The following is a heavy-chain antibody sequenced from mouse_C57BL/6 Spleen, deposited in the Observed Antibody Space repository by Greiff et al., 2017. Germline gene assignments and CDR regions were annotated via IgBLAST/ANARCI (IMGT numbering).Heavy chain of an antibody. CDR3: ARDYCGSSYVDY. CDR2: IHPNSGST. V-gene: IGHV1-64*01. J-gene: IGHJ4*01. Sequence: VQLQQPGAELVKPGASVKLSCKASGYTFTSYWMHWVKQRPGQGLEWIGMIHPNSGSTNYNEKFKSKATLTVDKSSSTAYMQLRSLTSEDSAVYYCARDYCGSSYVDYWGQRASVTVSS. D-gene: IGHD1-1*01. CDR1: GYTFTSYW.